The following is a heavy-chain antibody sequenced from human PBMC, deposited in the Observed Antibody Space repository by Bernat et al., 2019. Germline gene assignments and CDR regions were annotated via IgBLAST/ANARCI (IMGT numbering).Heavy chain of an antibody. D-gene: IGHD6-6*01. CDR3: ARDGAGGQLVDWLDP. CDR2: ISSSSSYI. V-gene: IGHV3-21*01. Sequence: EVQLVESGGGLVKPGGSLRLSCAASGFTFSSYSMNWVRQAPGKGLEWVSSISSSSSYIYYADSVKGRFTISRDNAKNSLYLQMNSLRAEDTAVYYCARDGAGGQLVDWLDPWGQGTLVTVSS. J-gene: IGHJ5*02. CDR1: GFTFSSYS.